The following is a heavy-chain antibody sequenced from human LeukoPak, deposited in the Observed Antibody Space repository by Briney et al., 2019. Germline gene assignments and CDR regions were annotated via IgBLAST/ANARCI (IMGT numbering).Heavy chain of an antibody. CDR3: AHFKGGSFDC. J-gene: IGHJ3*01. CDR1: GGSISRYY. Sequence: SETLSLTCTVSGGSISRYYWSWLRQPPGKGLEWIGYVHYNGKTDHNPSLKSRVTIPLDPSKNQITVKLTSVTAADTAVYYCAHFKGGSFDCWGQGTMVTVSS. D-gene: IGHD1-26*01. CDR2: VHYNGKT. V-gene: IGHV4-59*08.